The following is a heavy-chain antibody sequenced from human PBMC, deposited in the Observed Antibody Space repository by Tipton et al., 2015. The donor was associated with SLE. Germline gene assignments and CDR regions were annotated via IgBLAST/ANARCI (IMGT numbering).Heavy chain of an antibody. V-gene: IGHV4-38-2*01. D-gene: IGHD5-12*01. CDR3: ARRGYDIRFSE. Sequence: TLSLTCAVSGYSISSGYYWGCIRQPPVKGLEWLGGIYHSGSTYYNPSLKSRVTTSVDTSKNQFSLKLSPVTAADTAVYYGARRGYDIRFSEWGQGTLVTVSS. J-gene: IGHJ4*02. CDR2: IYHSGST. CDR1: GYSISSGYY.